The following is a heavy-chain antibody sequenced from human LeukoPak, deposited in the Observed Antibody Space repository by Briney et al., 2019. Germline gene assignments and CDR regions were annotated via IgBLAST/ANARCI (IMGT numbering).Heavy chain of an antibody. CDR2: ISGSGGTT. CDR1: GFTFSNYA. V-gene: IGHV3-23*01. D-gene: IGHD3-10*01. CDR3: AKQAGGSGNYYYY. J-gene: IGHJ4*02. Sequence: GGSLRLSCAASGFTFSNYAMTWVRQAPGKGLEWVSAISGSGGTTYYADSVKGRFTISRDNSKNTLYLQMSSLRAEDTALYYCAKQAGGSGNYYYYWGQGTLVTVSS.